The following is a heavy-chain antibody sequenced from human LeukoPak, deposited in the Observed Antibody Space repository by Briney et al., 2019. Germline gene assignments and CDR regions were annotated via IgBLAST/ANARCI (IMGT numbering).Heavy chain of an antibody. D-gene: IGHD5/OR15-5a*01. J-gene: IGHJ6*02. Sequence: SVKVSCKASGGTFSSYAISWVRQAPGQGLERMGGVIPIFGTANYAQKFQGRVTITADESTSTAYMELSSLRSEDTAVYYCARGSGRVSMMESAYYYGMDVWGQGTTVTVSS. V-gene: IGHV1-69*01. CDR2: VIPIFGTA. CDR1: GGTFSSYA. CDR3: ARGSGRVSMMESAYYYGMDV.